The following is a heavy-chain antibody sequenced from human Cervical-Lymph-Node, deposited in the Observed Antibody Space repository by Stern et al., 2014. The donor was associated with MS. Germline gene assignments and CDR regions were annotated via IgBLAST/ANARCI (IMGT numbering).Heavy chain of an antibody. V-gene: IGHV1-69*11. CDR2: IIPILDTT. D-gene: IGHD2-15*01. J-gene: IGHJ4*02. Sequence: VQLVESGAEVKKPGSSVKVSCKSSGGTFSTHAISWVRQAPGQGLDRLGRIIPILDTTDYAQRFQGRLTIDADESTDTAYMELRSLTPDDTAVYYCAREKSDCSGGSCFSSLDYWGQGTLVTVSS. CDR1: GGTFSTHA. CDR3: AREKSDCSGGSCFSSLDY.